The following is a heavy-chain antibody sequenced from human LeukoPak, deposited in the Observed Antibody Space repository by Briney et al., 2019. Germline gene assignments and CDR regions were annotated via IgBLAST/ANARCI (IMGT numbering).Heavy chain of an antibody. CDR1: GFTFSSYG. Sequence: PGGSLRLSCAASGFTFSSYGMSWVRQAPGKGLEWVSAMSGSGGMTYTADSVKGRFTISRDNSKNTLDLQMNSLRAEDTAVYYCARAGSSGSYYDYWGQGTLVTVSS. V-gene: IGHV3-23*01. CDR2: MSGSGGMT. CDR3: ARAGSSGSYYDY. J-gene: IGHJ4*02. D-gene: IGHD3-10*01.